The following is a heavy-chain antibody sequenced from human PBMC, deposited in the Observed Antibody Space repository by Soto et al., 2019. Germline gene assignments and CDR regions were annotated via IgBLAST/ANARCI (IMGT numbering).Heavy chain of an antibody. Sequence: GGSLRLPFTASGMPFIKAWMKPFRQALGEGLDLFGRTKNKLDGGTTDYAAAVKGRFNISRDDSKNTLYRERNSLRSEDTAVYYCTTGEFAVVSGYPNYCDPWGRGTLVTVSS. V-gene: IGHV3-15*05. CDR1: GMPFIKAW. J-gene: IGHJ5*02. CDR3: TTGEFAVVSGYPNYCDP. CDR2: TKNKLDGGTT. D-gene: IGHD3-3*01.